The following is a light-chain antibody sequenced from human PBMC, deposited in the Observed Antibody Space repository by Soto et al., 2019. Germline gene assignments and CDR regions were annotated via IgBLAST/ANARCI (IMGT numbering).Light chain of an antibody. Sequence: EIQMTHSPSTLSATAGDRVTITSSASQSISSWLAWYQQKPGKAPKLLIYDASSLESGVPSRFSGSGSGTHFILTIRNLQPEDFATYYCQQFNSLFGQGTRLEI. CDR1: QSISSW. CDR3: QQFNSL. J-gene: IGKJ5*01. CDR2: DAS. V-gene: IGKV1-5*01.